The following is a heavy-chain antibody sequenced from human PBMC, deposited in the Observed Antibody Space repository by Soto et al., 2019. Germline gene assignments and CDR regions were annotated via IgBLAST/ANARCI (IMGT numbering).Heavy chain of an antibody. CDR1: GFTFSSYA. J-gene: IGHJ6*02. CDR2: ISYDGSNK. Sequence: GGSLRLSCAASGFTFSSYAMHWVRQAPGKGLEWVAVISYDGSNKYYADSVKGRFTISRDNSKNTLYLQMNSLRAEDTAVYYCARGIAAIFGHYYYGMDVWGQGTTVTVSS. V-gene: IGHV3-30-3*01. D-gene: IGHD3-3*01. CDR3: ARGIAAIFGHYYYGMDV.